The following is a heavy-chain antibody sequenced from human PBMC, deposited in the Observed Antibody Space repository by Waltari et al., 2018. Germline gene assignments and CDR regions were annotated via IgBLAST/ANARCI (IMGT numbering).Heavy chain of an antibody. Sequence: EVQLVESGGGLVQPGGSLRLSCAASGFTFSSYAMSWVRQAPGKGLVWVSRISEDGSVANYAGSVQGRFTVSRDNARNTLYLQMDSLRVEDTAVYYCARHLHYWGQGTLVTVSS. CDR3: ARHLHY. CDR1: GFTFSSYA. CDR2: ISEDGSVA. V-gene: IGHV3-23*04. J-gene: IGHJ4*02.